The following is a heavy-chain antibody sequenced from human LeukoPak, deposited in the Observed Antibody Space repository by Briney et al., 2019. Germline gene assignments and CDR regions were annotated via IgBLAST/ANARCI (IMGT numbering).Heavy chain of an antibody. CDR1: GGSISSGDYY. CDR2: IYYSGST. V-gene: IGHV4-30-4*01. D-gene: IGHD3-16*02. Sequence: SETLSLTCTVSGGSISSGDYYWSWIRQPPGKGLEWIGYIYYSGSTHYNPSLKSRVTISVDTSKNQFSLKLSSVTAADTAVYYCARCPYDYVWGSYRYGFDYWGQGTLVTVSS. J-gene: IGHJ4*02. CDR3: ARCPYDYVWGSYRYGFDY.